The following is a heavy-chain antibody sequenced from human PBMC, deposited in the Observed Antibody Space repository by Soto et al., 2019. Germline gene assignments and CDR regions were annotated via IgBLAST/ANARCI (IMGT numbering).Heavy chain of an antibody. V-gene: IGHV3-23*01. J-gene: IGHJ3*02. Sequence: EVQLLESGGGVVQPGGSLRLSCVVSGFPFSAYAMSWVRQAPGKGLQWVSGVGGSDSDKHYADSVRGRFIVSRDNSKNTLSLQMNSLRADDTAVYYCAKDATAVNGVWDPFDMWGQGTEVTVSS. CDR3: AKDATAVNGVWDPFDM. CDR2: VGGSDSDK. CDR1: GFPFSAYA. D-gene: IGHD2-8*01.